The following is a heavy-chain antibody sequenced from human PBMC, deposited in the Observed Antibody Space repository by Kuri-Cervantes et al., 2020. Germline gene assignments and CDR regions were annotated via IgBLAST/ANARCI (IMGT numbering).Heavy chain of an antibody. CDR2: ISSSSSYI. CDR3: ARARSSSSWYYYYGMDV. CDR1: GFTFSSYS. Sequence: LSLTCAASGFTFSSYSMNWVRQAPGKGLEWVSSISSSSSYIYYADSVKGRFTISRDNSKNTLYLQMNSLRAEDTAVYYCARARSSSSWYYYYGMDVWGQGTTVTVSS. V-gene: IGHV3-21*01. J-gene: IGHJ6*02. D-gene: IGHD6-13*01.